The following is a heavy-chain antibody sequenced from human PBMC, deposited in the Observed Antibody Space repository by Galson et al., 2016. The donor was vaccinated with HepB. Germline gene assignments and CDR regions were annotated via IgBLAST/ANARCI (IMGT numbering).Heavy chain of an antibody. Sequence: SLRLSCAASGFIFSNYAMHWVRQAPGKGLEWVAIVSYDGTNKYYADSMKGRFTISRDNSKNTLYLQMNSLRAEDTAVYYCARDYLGWLGGYCDYWGQGTLVTVSS. CDR1: GFIFSNYA. CDR2: VSYDGTNK. CDR3: ARDYLGWLGGYCDY. V-gene: IGHV3-30-3*01. D-gene: IGHD5-12*01. J-gene: IGHJ4*02.